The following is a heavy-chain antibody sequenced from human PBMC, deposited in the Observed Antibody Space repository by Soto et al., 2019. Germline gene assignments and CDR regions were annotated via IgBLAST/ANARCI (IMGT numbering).Heavy chain of an antibody. J-gene: IGHJ4*02. CDR2: ISGSGGRP. Sequence: EVQLLDSGGGLVQPGGSLRLSCAASGFTFSNYAMTWVRQGPGKGLEWVSGISGSGGRPSYADSVKGRFTISRDNSRGTLYLQMNSLRAEDTAVYYCAKAYFVWSSEQPYYFDYWGQGTLVTVSS. D-gene: IGHD3-16*01. V-gene: IGHV3-23*01. CDR1: GFTFSNYA. CDR3: AKAYFVWSSEQPYYFDY.